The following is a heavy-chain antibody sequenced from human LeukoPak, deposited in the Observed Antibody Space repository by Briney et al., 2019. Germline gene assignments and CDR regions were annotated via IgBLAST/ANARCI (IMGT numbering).Heavy chain of an antibody. CDR3: AKGAGSYYNYFDY. V-gene: IGHV3-30*02. CDR2: IRYDGSNR. CDR1: GFTFSRYG. D-gene: IGHD3-22*01. J-gene: IGHJ4*02. Sequence: GGSLRLSCAASGFTFSRYGMHWVRQAPGKGLEWVAFIRYDGSNRYYADSVKGRFTISRDNSKNTLYLQMNSLRAEDTAVYYCAKGAGSYYNYFDYWGQGTLVTVSS.